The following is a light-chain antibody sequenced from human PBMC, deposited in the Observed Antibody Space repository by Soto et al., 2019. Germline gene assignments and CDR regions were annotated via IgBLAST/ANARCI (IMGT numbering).Light chain of an antibody. CDR3: QQRSNWLT. CDR1: QSLSSY. Sequence: EIVLTQSPATLSLSPGERATLSCRASQSLSSYLAWYQQKPGQAPRLLIYDASNRATGIPARFSGSGSGTAFTLTISSLEPEDFAVYYCQQRSNWLTFGPGTKVDIK. V-gene: IGKV3-11*01. CDR2: DAS. J-gene: IGKJ3*01.